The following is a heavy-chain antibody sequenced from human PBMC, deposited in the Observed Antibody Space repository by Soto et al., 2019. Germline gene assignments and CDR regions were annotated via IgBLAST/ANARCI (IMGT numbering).Heavy chain of an antibody. J-gene: IGHJ4*02. V-gene: IGHV3-30*18. CDR1: GFTFSTYG. CDR3: AKEYGSTWIDH. D-gene: IGHD6-13*01. CDR2: MSYDGTKE. Sequence: QVELVESGGGVVQPGRSLRLSCAASGFTFSTYGMHWVRQAPGKGLEWVAAMSYDGTKEYYVDSVKGRFTISRDNSRNTLFLQLNSLRAEDTALYYFAKEYGSTWIDHWGPGTLVTVS.